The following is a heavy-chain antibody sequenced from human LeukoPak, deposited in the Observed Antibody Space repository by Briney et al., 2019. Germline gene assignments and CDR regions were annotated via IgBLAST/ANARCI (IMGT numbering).Heavy chain of an antibody. CDR2: ISYDGSNK. J-gene: IGHJ4*02. D-gene: IGHD4-17*01. CDR3: ARDLLRYYFDY. CDR1: GFTFSSYA. Sequence: GGSLRLSRAASGFTFSSYAMHWVRQAPGKGLEWVAVISYDGSNKYYADSVKGRFTISRDNSKNTLYLQMNSLRAEDTAVYYCARDLLRYYFDYWGQGTLVTVSS. V-gene: IGHV3-30-3*01.